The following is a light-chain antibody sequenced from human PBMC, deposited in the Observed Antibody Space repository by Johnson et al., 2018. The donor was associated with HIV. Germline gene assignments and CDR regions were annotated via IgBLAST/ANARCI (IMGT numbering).Light chain of an antibody. J-gene: IGLJ1*01. CDR2: DSN. Sequence: QSVLTQPPSVSAAPGQKVTISCSGSSSNIGNNYVSWYQHLPGAAPKLLIYDSNKRPSGIPDRFSGSQSGTSATLGITGLQPEDEADYFCGTCDNSLSAGVFGSGTKVTVL. CDR3: GTCDNSLSAGV. V-gene: IGLV1-51*01. CDR1: SSNIGNNY.